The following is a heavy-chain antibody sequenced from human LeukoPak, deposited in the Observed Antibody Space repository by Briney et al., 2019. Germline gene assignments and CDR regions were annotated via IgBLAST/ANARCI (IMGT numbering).Heavy chain of an antibody. V-gene: IGHV4-30-4*08. CDR2: IYNSGST. J-gene: IGHJ4*02. D-gene: IGHD6-6*01. CDR1: GGSITISSYY. CDR3: ATTARHCSEY. Sequence: SETLSLTCTVSGGSITISSYYWSWIRQSPGKGLEWIGYIYNSGSTYYNPSLRSRVAISIDTSKNRFSLRLDSVTAADTAVYFCATTARHCSEYWGQGTLVTVSS.